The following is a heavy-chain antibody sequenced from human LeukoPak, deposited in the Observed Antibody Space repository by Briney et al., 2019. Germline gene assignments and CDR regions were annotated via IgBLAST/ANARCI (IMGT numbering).Heavy chain of an antibody. V-gene: IGHV3-23*01. CDR1: GFTFSSYA. CDR3: AGYYDSSGYSMSGYYYYYMDV. D-gene: IGHD3-22*01. CDR2: ISGSGGST. J-gene: IGHJ6*03. Sequence: GGSLRLSCAASGFTFSSYAMSWVRQAQGKGLEWVSAISGSGGSTYYADSVKGRFTISRDNSKNTLYLQMNSLRAEDTAVYYCAGYYDSSGYSMSGYYYYYMDVWGKGTTVTVSS.